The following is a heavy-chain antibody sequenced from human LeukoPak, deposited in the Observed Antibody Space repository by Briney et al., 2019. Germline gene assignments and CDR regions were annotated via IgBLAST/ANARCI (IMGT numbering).Heavy chain of an antibody. D-gene: IGHD2-15*01. Sequence: ASVNVSCKASVYTLTHYYMHWVRQAPGQGLEGMGWINPNSGGTNYAQKFQGRVTMTRDTSIRAAYMELSRLRSDVTAVYYCARADIVVVVAASGGFDYWGQGTLVTVSS. CDR1: VYTLTHYY. V-gene: IGHV1-2*02. CDR2: INPNSGGT. J-gene: IGHJ4*02. CDR3: ARADIVVVVAASGGFDY.